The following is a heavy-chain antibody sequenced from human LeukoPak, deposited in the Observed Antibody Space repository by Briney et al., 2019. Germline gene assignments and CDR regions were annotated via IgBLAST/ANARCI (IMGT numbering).Heavy chain of an antibody. CDR1: GFTFDDYA. D-gene: IGHD5-12*01. Sequence: GGSLRLSCAASGFTFDDYAMHWVRQAPGKGLEWVSGISWNSGSIGYADSVKGRFTISRDNAKNTLYLQMNSLRAEDTALYYCAKGGYDPLEYYFDYWGQGTLVTVSS. CDR2: ISWNSGSI. J-gene: IGHJ4*02. V-gene: IGHV3-9*01. CDR3: AKGGYDPLEYYFDY.